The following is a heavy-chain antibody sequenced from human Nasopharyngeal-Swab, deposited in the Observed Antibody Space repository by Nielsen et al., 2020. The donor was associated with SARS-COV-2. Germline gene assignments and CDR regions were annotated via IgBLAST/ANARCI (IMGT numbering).Heavy chain of an antibody. CDR2: INSSSSYI. J-gene: IGHJ6*02. CDR3: ARDGLDYDFWSAYFMDV. Sequence: GESLKISCAASGFTFNNYNFNWVRQAPGKGLEWVSSINSSSSYIYYADSVKGRFTISRDNAKNSLYLQMNSLGAEDTAMYYCARDGLDYDFWSAYFMDVWGQGTTVTVSS. CDR1: GFTFNNYN. D-gene: IGHD3-3*01. V-gene: IGHV3-21*01.